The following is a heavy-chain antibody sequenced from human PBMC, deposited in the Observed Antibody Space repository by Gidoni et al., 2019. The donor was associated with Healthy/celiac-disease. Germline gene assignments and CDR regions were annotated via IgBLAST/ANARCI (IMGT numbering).Heavy chain of an antibody. J-gene: IGHJ4*02. D-gene: IGHD3-22*01. Sequence: QVQLVESGGGVVQPGGSLSLSCAASGFPFSSYGMHWVRQAPGKGLEWVAFIRYDGSNKYYADSVKGRFTISRDNSKNTLYLQMNSLRAEDTAVYYCAKDLSGYYYSQFDYWGQGTLVTVSS. CDR2: IRYDGSNK. CDR3: AKDLSGYYYSQFDY. CDR1: GFPFSSYG. V-gene: IGHV3-30*02.